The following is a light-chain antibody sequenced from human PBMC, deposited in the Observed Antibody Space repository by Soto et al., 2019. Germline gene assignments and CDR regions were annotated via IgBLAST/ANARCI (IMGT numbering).Light chain of an antibody. V-gene: IGLV1-44*01. CDR2: SNN. CDR1: NSNIGSNT. J-gene: IGLJ1*01. Sequence: QSVLTQPPSASGTPGQRVTISCSGSNSNIGSNTVNWYQQLPGTAPKLLIYSNNQRPSGVPGRFSDSKSGTSASLAISGLQSEDEADYYCCSYADGSIYFFGTGTKLTVL. CDR3: CSYADGSIYF.